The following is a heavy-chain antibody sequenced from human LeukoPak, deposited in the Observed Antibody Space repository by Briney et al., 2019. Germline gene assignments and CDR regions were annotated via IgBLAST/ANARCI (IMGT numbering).Heavy chain of an antibody. CDR3: SRDFSDDSSGYYGELDY. J-gene: IGHJ4*02. V-gene: IGHV3-48*01. D-gene: IGHD3-22*01. Sequence: GGSLRLSCAASGFTFSSYSMNWVRQAPGKGLEWVSYISSSSSTIYYADSVKGRFTISRDNAKNSLYLQMNSLRAEDTAVYYCSRDFSDDSSGYYGELDYWGQGTLVTVSS. CDR1: GFTFSSYS. CDR2: ISSSSSTI.